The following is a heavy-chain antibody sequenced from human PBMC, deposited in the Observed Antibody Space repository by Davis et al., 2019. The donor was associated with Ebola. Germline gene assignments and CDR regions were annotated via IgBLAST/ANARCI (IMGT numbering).Heavy chain of an antibody. Sequence: GESLKISCSASGFTFSNYDIHWVRQAPGKGLEWVSTLGTSADTYYADSVKGRFTISRDNSKNTLYLQMNGLRVEDTAMYYCAKDTANIWFDVWGQGTMVTVSS. D-gene: IGHD2-21*02. CDR1: GFTFSNYD. CDR2: LGTSADT. CDR3: AKDTANIWFDV. J-gene: IGHJ3*01. V-gene: IGHV3-23*01.